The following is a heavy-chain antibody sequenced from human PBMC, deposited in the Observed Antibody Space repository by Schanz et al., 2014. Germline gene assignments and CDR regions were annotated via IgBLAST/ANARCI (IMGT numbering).Heavy chain of an antibody. J-gene: IGHJ4*02. CDR1: GFTFSDYS. CDR2: ISDSSSYI. Sequence: EVQLVESGGGLVKPGDSLRLSCAASGFTFSDYSMNWVRQAPGKGLEWVSSISDSSSYIYYADSVKGRFTISRDNAKNSLYLQMSSLRAEDTAVYYCARDRVQYSSGWYSDSWGQGTLVTVSS. D-gene: IGHD6-19*01. V-gene: IGHV3-21*01. CDR3: ARDRVQYSSGWYSDS.